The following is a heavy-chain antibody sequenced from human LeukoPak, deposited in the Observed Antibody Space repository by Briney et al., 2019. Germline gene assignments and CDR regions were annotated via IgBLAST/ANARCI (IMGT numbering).Heavy chain of an antibody. Sequence: SETLSLTCTVSGGSISSYYWSWIRQPPGKGLEWIGYIYYSGSTNYNPSLKSRVTISVDTSKNQFSLKLSSVTAADTAVYYCAMNYYDSSGYSHWGQGTLVTVSP. CDR3: AMNYYDSSGYSH. CDR2: IYYSGST. J-gene: IGHJ4*02. V-gene: IGHV4-59*01. CDR1: GGSISSYY. D-gene: IGHD3-22*01.